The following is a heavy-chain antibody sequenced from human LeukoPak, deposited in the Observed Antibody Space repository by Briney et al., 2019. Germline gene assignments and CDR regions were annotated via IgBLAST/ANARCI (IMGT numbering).Heavy chain of an antibody. J-gene: IGHJ3*02. CDR3: AREIAAGTGAFDI. V-gene: IGHV3-53*01. D-gene: IGHD6-13*01. CDR2: IYSGGST. CDR1: GFTVSSNY. Sequence: GGSLRLSCAASGFTVSSNYMSWVRQAPGKGLEWVSVIYSGGSTYYADSVKGRFTISRDNSKNTLYLQMNSLRAEDTAVYYCAREIAAGTGAFDIWGQGTMVTVPS.